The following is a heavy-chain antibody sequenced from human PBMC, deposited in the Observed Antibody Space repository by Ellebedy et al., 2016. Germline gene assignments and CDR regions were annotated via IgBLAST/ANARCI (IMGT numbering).Heavy chain of an antibody. V-gene: IGHV1-46*01. J-gene: IGHJ4*02. Sequence: ASVNVSCXASGYTFTSYYMHWMRQAHGQGLEWMGIINPSGGSTNYPQNFQGRVTMTRDTSTSTVYMELSSLRSEDTAVYYCARDYGYGDDIDYWGQGTLVTVSS. CDR2: INPSGGST. CDR1: GYTFTSYY. D-gene: IGHD4-17*01. CDR3: ARDYGYGDDIDY.